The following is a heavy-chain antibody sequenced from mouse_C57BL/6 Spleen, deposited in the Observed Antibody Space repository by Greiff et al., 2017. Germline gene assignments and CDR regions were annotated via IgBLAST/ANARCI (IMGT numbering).Heavy chain of an antibody. CDR3: AKKYGSSSWYFDV. Sequence: QVQLQQPGAELVMPGASVKLSCKASGYTFTSYWMHWVKQRPGQGLEWIGEIDPSDSYTNYNQKFKGKSTLTVDKSSSTAYMQLSSLTSEDSAVYDCAKKYGSSSWYFDVWGTGTTVTVSS. D-gene: IGHD1-1*01. CDR1: GYTFTSYW. J-gene: IGHJ1*03. V-gene: IGHV1-69*01. CDR2: IDPSDSYT.